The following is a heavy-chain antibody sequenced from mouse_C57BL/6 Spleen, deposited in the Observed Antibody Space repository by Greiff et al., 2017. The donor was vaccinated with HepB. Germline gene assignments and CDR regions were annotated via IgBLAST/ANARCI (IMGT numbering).Heavy chain of an antibody. D-gene: IGHD2-14*01. CDR3: TRPLLQGYAMDY. J-gene: IGHJ4*01. CDR2: ISSGGDYI. CDR1: GFTFSSYA. Sequence: EVQLVESGEGLVKPGGSLKLSCAASGFTFSSYAMSWVRQTPEKRLEWVAYISSGGDYIYYADTVKGRFTISRDNARNTLYLQMSSLKSEDTAMYYCTRPLLQGYAMDYWGQGTSVTVSS. V-gene: IGHV5-9-1*02.